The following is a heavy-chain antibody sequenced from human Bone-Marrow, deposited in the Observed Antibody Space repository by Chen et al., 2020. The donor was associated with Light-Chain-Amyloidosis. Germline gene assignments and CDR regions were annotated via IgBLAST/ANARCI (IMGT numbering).Heavy chain of an antibody. CDR1: GDTCPNYW. Sequence: EVQRDQSGPEVKEPGESVRIAGEGAGDTCPNYWIGWGRQMPGKGLEWMGVIYPDDSDARYSPSFEGQVTISADKSITTAYLQWRSLKASDTAMYYCARRRDGYNFDYWGQGTLVTVSS. CDR2: IYPDDSDA. D-gene: IGHD5-12*01. CDR3: ARRRDGYNFDY. V-gene: IGHV5-51*01. J-gene: IGHJ4*02.